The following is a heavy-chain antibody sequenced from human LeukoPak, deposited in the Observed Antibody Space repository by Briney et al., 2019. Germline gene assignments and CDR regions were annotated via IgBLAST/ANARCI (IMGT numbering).Heavy chain of an antibody. CDR1: GFTFSDYY. J-gene: IGHJ4*02. V-gene: IGHV3-11*04. D-gene: IGHD2-2*02. Sequence: GGSLRLSCAASGFTFSDYYMSWIRQAPGKGLEWVSYISSRGSTIYYADSVKGRFTISRDNAKNSLSLQMNSLRAEDTAVYYCASLARYCSSTSCYIGRWLDYWGQGTLVTVSS. CDR2: ISSRGSTI. CDR3: ASLARYCSSTSCYIGRWLDY.